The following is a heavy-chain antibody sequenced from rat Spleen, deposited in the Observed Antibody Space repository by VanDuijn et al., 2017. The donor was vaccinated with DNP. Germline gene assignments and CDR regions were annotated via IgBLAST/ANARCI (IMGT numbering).Heavy chain of an antibody. V-gene: IGHV2-32*01. D-gene: IGHD1-2*01. Sequence: QVQLKESGPGLVQPSQTLSLTCTVSGFSLINYHVHWIRQSPGKGRDWMGVMWSDGDATSKSGLKSRLSISRDTSKSQVFLSMNSLQTEDTAMYFCTHSGQSFYYGSPFAYWGQGTLVTVSS. J-gene: IGHJ3*01. CDR1: GFSLINYH. CDR2: MWSDGDA. CDR3: THSGQSFYYGSPFAY.